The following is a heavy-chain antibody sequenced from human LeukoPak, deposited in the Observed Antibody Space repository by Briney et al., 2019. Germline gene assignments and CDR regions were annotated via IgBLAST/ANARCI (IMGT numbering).Heavy chain of an antibody. CDR2: IQFDGSKK. J-gene: IGHJ4*02. CDR1: GFSFSRYW. CDR3: AKVGATTVSSDY. D-gene: IGHD1-26*01. Sequence: GGSLRLSCAASGFSFSRYWMSWVRQAPGKGLEWVASIQFDGSKKYYADSVKGRFTISRDNSQNTLYLEMNSLRTEDTAVYYCAKVGATTVSSDYWGQGTLVTVSS. V-gene: IGHV3-30*02.